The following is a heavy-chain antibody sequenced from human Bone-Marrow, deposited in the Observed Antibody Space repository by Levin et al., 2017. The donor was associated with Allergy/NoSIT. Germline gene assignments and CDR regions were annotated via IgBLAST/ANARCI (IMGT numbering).Heavy chain of an antibody. CDR1: GLSFSDCY. Sequence: PGESLKISCAASGLSFSDCYMTWIRQAAGKGLEWVSYISSRGSYTNYADSVKGRFTISRDNAKNSVYLQMNSLRAEDTAIYYCPRVRARPKFNITVASCDSFDYWGQGILVTVSS. CDR3: PRVRARPKFNITVASCDSFDY. J-gene: IGHJ4*02. V-gene: IGHV3-11*03. D-gene: IGHD3-10*01. CDR2: ISSRGSYT.